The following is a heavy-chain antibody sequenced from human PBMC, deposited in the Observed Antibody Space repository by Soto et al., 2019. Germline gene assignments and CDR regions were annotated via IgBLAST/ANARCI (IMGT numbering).Heavy chain of an antibody. CDR2: INAGNGNT. CDR3: ARSFRGYYYYYMDV. Sequence: GASVKVSCKASGYTLTSYAMHWVRQAPGQRLEWMGWINAGNGNTKYSQKFQGRVTITRDTSASTAYMELSSLRSEDTAVYYCARSFRGYYYYYMDVWGKGTTVTVSS. V-gene: IGHV1-3*01. J-gene: IGHJ6*03. CDR1: GYTLTSYA.